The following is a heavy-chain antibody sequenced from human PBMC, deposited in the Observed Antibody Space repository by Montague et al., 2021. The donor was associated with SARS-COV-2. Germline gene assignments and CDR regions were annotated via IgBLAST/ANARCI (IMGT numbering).Heavy chain of an antibody. CDR3: ARDAHPTILTGYYSG. J-gene: IGHJ4*02. D-gene: IGHD3-9*01. CDR2: VGRLGSDT. Sequence: SLRLSCAASEFTFTNYWMHWVRQVPGKGLVWVSRVGRLGSDTTYADSVKGRFTISRDNAKNTLYLQMNSLRAEDTAVYYCARDAHPTILTGYYSGWGQGTLVTVSS. V-gene: IGHV3-74*01. CDR1: EFTFTNYW.